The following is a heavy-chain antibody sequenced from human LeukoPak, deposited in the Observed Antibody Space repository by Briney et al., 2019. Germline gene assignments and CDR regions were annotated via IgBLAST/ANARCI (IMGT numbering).Heavy chain of an antibody. CDR1: GYSISTSYY. CDR2: IYYSGST. J-gene: IGHJ6*03. CDR3: ARDRFDGSSGYYYHYYYYMDV. Sequence: SETLSLTCTVSGYSISTSYYWGWIRQPPGKGLEWIGSIYYSGSTYYNPSLKSRVTISVDTSKSQFSLKVSSVTAADTAVYYCARDRFDGSSGYYYHYYYYMDVWGKGTTVTVSS. V-gene: IGHV4-38-2*02. D-gene: IGHD3-22*01.